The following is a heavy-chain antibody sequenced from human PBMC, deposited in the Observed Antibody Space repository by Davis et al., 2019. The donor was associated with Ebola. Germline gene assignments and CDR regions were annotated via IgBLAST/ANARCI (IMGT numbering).Heavy chain of an antibody. CDR3: ARGGEYSGSYVEWAFDI. D-gene: IGHD1-26*01. CDR2: IIPIFGTA. V-gene: IGHV1-69*13. Sequence: SVKVSCKASGGTFINYAISWVRQAPGQGLEWMGGIIPIFGTANYAQKFQGRVTITVDESTSTAYMELSSLRSEDTAVYYCARGGEYSGSYVEWAFDIWGQGTMVTVSS. J-gene: IGHJ3*02. CDR1: GGTFINYA.